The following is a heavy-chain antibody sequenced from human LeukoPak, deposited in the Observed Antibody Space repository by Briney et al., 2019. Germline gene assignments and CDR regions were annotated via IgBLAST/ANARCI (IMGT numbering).Heavy chain of an antibody. J-gene: IGHJ4*02. CDR3: ARLTTYCSSTSWYDPEKYFDY. D-gene: IGHD2-2*01. CDR2: INPNSGGT. Sequence: ASVKVSCKASGYTFTGYYMHWVRQAPGQGLEWMGWINPNSGGTNYAQKFQGRVTMTRDTSISTAYMELSRLRSDDTAVYYCARLTTYCSSTSWYDPEKYFDYWGQGTLVTVSS. V-gene: IGHV1-2*02. CDR1: GYTFTGYY.